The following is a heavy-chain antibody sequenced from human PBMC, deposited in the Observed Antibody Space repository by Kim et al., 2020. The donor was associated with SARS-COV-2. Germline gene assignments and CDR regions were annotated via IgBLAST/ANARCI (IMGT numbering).Heavy chain of an antibody. V-gene: IGHV4-31*03. CDR2: IYYSGST. J-gene: IGHJ4*02. CDR3: ARVRRTGAAAADFDY. Sequence: SETLSLTCTVSGGSISSGGYYWSWIRQHPGKGLEWIGYIYYSGSTYYNPSLKSRVTISVDTSKNQFSLKLSSVTAADTAVYYCARVRRTGAAAADFDYWGQGTLVTVSS. D-gene: IGHD6-13*01. CDR1: GGSISSGGYY.